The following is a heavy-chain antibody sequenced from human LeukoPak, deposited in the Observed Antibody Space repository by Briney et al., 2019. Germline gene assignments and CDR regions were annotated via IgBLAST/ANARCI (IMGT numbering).Heavy chain of an antibody. CDR1: GFTSSSYS. V-gene: IGHV3-21*01. CDR2: ISSSSSYI. CDR3: ARVAYCGGDCYFDYYGMDV. D-gene: IGHD2-21*02. J-gene: IGHJ6*02. Sequence: GGSLRLSCAASGFTSSSYSMNWVRQAPGKGLEWVPSISSSSSYIYYADSVKGRFTISRDNAKNSLYLQMNSMRAEDTAVYYCARVAYCGGDCYFDYYGMDVWGQGTTVTVSS.